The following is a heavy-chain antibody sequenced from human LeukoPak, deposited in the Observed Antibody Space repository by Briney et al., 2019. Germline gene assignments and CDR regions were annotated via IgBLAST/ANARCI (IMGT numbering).Heavy chain of an antibody. CDR2: INPSGGST. J-gene: IGHJ4*02. V-gene: IGHV1-46*01. CDR1: GYTFTSYY. D-gene: IGHD2-15*01. CDR3: ARDRGYCSGGSCESHYFDY. Sequence: ASVKVSCMASGYTFTSYYMHWVRQAPGQGLEWMGIINPSGGSTSYAQKFQGRVTMTRDMSTSTVYMELSSLRSEDTAVYYCARDRGYCSGGSCESHYFDYWGQGTLVTVSS.